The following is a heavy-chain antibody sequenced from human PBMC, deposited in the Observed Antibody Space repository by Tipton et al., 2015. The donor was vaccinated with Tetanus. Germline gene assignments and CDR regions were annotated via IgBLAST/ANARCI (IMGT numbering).Heavy chain of an antibody. Sequence: TLSLTCTVSGGSMSTYYWSWIRQPPGKGLEWIGYVYYTGSTDYNPYLKSRVTISVDTSKSQFSLRLTSVTAADTAVYYCARSKLLWFGESLSGFDSWGQGTLVTVSA. CDR2: VYYTGST. V-gene: IGHV4-59*07. J-gene: IGHJ4*02. CDR3: ARSKLLWFGESLSGFDS. D-gene: IGHD3-10*01. CDR1: GGSMSTYY.